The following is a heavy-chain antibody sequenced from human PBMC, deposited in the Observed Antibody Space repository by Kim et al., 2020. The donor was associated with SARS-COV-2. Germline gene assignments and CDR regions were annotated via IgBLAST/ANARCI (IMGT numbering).Heavy chain of an antibody. D-gene: IGHD2-2*01. Sequence: ASVKVSCKASGYTFSNFGVSWLRQAPGQGLEWMGWINVHKGDTKYAPNLQGRVTISTDTSTNTVYMEVWSLTSDDTAVYYCARDGCSMTNCNILYYYYAMDVWGQGTTVTVSS. J-gene: IGHJ6*02. CDR1: GYTFSNFG. CDR2: INVHKGDT. CDR3: ARDGCSMTNCNILYYYYAMDV. V-gene: IGHV1-18*01.